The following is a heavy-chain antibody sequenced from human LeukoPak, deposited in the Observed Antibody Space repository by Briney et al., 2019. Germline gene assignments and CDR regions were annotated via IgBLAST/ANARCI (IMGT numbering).Heavy chain of an antibody. D-gene: IGHD3-16*01. CDR2: ISGSGCST. Sequence: GGSLRLSCAASGFTFSSYAMRWVRRAPGEGLEWVSDISGSGCSTYYADSVKGRFTISRDNSKDTLYLQMNSLRAEDTAVYYCAKVPGGRAYYYGMDVWGQGTTVTVSS. CDR1: GFTFSSYA. V-gene: IGHV3-23*01. CDR3: AKVPGGRAYYYGMDV. J-gene: IGHJ6*02.